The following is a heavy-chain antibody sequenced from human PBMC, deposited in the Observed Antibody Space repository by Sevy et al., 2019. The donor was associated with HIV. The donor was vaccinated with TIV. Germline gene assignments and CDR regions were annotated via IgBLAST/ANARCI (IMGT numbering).Heavy chain of an antibody. CDR1: EHTFTGYY. V-gene: IGHV1-2*02. J-gene: IGHJ4*02. D-gene: IGHD6-19*01. CDR3: ATDNIVVAGWDFDY. Sequence: ASVKVSCKASEHTFTGYYIHWVRQAPGQGLEWMGWINPNSGGTNYAQKFQGRVTMTRDTSISTAYMDLSSLKSDDTAVYYCATDNIVVAGWDFDYWGQGTLVTVSS. CDR2: INPNSGGT.